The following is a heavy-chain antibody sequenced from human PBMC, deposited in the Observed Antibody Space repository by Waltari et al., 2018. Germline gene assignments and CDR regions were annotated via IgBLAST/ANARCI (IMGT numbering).Heavy chain of an antibody. J-gene: IGHJ4*02. D-gene: IGHD6-19*01. CDR1: GFTFSSYS. CDR3: ARPKGPYSSGWYVDY. V-gene: IGHV3-21*01. CDR2: ISSSSSYI. Sequence: EVQLVESGGGLVKPGGSLRLSCAASGFTFSSYSMNWVRQAPGKGLEWVSSISSSSSYIYYADSVKGRFTISRDNAKNSLYLQMNSLRAEDTAVYYCARPKGPYSSGWYVDYWGQGTLVTVSS.